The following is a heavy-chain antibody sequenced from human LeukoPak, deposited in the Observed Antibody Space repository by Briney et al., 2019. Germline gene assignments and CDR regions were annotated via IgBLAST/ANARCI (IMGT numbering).Heavy chain of an antibody. J-gene: IGHJ5*02. Sequence: SETLSLTCTVSGVSISSYYWSWIRQPPGKGLEWIGYIYYSGSTNYNPSLKSRVTISVDTSKNQFSLKLSSVSAADTAVYYCARLYCSSTSCYIPTYNWFDPWGQGTLVTVS. CDR3: ARLYCSSTSCYIPTYNWFDP. V-gene: IGHV4-59*01. CDR2: IYYSGST. D-gene: IGHD2-2*01. CDR1: GVSISSYY.